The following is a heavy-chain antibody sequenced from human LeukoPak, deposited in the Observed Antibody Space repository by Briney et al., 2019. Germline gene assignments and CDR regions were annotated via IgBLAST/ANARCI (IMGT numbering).Heavy chain of an antibody. J-gene: IGHJ6*03. CDR1: GGSISSYY. D-gene: IGHD1-1*01. V-gene: IGHV4-4*07. Sequence: SETLYLTCTVSGGSISSYYWSWIRQPAGKGLEWIGRIYTSGSTNYNPSLKSRVTMSVDTSKNQFSLKLSSVAAADTAVYYCARPGHSYYYMDVWGKGTTLTVSS. CDR2: IYTSGST. CDR3: ARPGHSYYYMDV.